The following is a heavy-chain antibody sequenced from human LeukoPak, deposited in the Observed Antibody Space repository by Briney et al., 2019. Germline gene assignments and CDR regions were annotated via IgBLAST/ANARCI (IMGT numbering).Heavy chain of an antibody. CDR3: AKGWVHLWQSYYFDY. CDR1: GFTFSIYG. J-gene: IGHJ4*02. V-gene: IGHV3-NL1*01. CDR2: IFGGGRT. D-gene: IGHD5-18*01. Sequence: PGTSLRLSCAASGFTFSIYGMHWVRQAPGKGLEWVSIIFGGGRTNYADSVKGRFTISRDNSENTLYLQMNSLRPEDTAVYYCAKGWVHLWQSYYFDYWGQGTLVTVSP.